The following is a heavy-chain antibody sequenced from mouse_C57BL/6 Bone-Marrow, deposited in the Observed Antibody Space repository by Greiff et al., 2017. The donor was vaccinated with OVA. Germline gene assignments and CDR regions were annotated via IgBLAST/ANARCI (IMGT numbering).Heavy chain of an antibody. Sequence: EVKLQESGPVLVKPGASVKMSCKASGYTFTDYYMNWVKQSHGKSLEWIGVINPYNGGTSYNQKFKGKATLTVDKSSSTAYMELNSLTSEDSAVYYCASGDYYGSSYGYWGQGTTLTVSS. CDR1: GYTFTDYY. V-gene: IGHV1-19*01. D-gene: IGHD1-1*01. CDR3: ASGDYYGSSYGY. CDR2: INPYNGGT. J-gene: IGHJ2*01.